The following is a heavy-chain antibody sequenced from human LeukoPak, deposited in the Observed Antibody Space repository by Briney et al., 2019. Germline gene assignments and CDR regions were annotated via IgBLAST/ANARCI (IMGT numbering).Heavy chain of an antibody. CDR3: ARDGNYDINSNNDY. V-gene: IGHV3-30*04. D-gene: IGHD3-9*01. J-gene: IGHJ4*02. CDR2: ISYDGSNK. CDR1: GFTFSSYA. Sequence: PGGSLRLSCAASGFTFSSYAMHWVRQAPGKGLEWVAVISYDGSNKYYADSVKGRFTISRDNAKNSLYLQMNSLRAEDTAVYYCARDGNYDINSNNDYWGQGTLVTVSS.